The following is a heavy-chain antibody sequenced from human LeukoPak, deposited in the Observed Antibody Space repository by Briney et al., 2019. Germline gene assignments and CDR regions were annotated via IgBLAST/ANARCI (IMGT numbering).Heavy chain of an antibody. V-gene: IGHV4-38-2*02. Sequence: PSETLSLTCTVSGYSISSGYYWGWIRQPPGKGLEWIGSIYHSGSTYYNPSLKSRVTISVDTSKNQFSLKLSSVTAADTAVYYCARASHDYGDYSHFDYWGQGTLVTVSS. J-gene: IGHJ4*02. D-gene: IGHD4-17*01. CDR2: IYHSGST. CDR3: ARASHDYGDYSHFDY. CDR1: GYSISSGYY.